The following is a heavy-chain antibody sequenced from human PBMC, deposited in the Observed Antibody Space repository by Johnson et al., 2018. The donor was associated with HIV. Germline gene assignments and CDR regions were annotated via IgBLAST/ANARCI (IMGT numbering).Heavy chain of an antibody. Sequence: VQLVESGGGVVQPGRSLRLSCAASGFNVDDDALSWVRQVPGKGLEWVANIKQDGSEKYYVDSVKGRFTISRDNAKNSLYLQMNSLSPGDTAVYYCVRGGSDAFDIWGQGTMVTVSS. J-gene: IGHJ3*02. D-gene: IGHD3-10*01. CDR3: VRGGSDAFDI. CDR1: GFNVDDDA. CDR2: IKQDGSEK. V-gene: IGHV3-7*01.